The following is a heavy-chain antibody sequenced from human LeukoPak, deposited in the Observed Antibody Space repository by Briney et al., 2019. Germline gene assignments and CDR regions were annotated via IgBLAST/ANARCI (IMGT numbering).Heavy chain of an antibody. V-gene: IGHV4-38-2*02. J-gene: IGHJ2*01. CDR2: IYHSGST. D-gene: IGHD1-26*01. CDR3: AREVSGSYSLDLWYFDL. CDR1: GYSISSGYY. Sequence: SETLSLTCTVSGYSISSGYYWGWIRPPPGKGLEWIGSIYHSGSTYYNPSLKSRVTISVDTSKNQFSLKLSSVTAADTAVYYCAREVSGSYSLDLWYFDLWGRGTLVTVSS.